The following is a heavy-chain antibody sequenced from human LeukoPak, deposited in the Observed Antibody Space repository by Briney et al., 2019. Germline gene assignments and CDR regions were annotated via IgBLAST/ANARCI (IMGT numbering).Heavy chain of an antibody. V-gene: IGHV4-39*07. Sequence: PSETLSLTCTVSGVSISSSNSYWGWIRQPPGKGLEWIGSIYYSGSTYYNPSLKSRVTISVDTSKNQFSLKLSSVTAADTAVYYCARIIAVAATRVFDYWGQGTLVTVSS. CDR1: GVSISSSNSY. CDR2: IYYSGST. D-gene: IGHD6-19*01. CDR3: ARIIAVAATRVFDY. J-gene: IGHJ4*02.